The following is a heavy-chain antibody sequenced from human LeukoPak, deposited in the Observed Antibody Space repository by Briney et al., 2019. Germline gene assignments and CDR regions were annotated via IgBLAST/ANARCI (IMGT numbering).Heavy chain of an antibody. J-gene: IGHJ6*03. V-gene: IGHV4-4*07. Sequence: ASETLSLTCTVSGGSIGGYSWTWIRQSTGKGLEWIGRVFTSGITAYNPSLNSRVTMSVDTSDKHFSLNLTSVTVADTAVYYCAREYIVGGTPYFYYVDVWGKGTTVTVSS. CDR3: AREYIVGGTPYFYYVDV. CDR1: GGSIGGYS. D-gene: IGHD1-26*01. CDR2: VFTSGIT.